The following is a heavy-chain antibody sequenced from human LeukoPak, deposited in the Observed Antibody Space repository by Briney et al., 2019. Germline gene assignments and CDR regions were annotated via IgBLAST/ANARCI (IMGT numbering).Heavy chain of an antibody. D-gene: IGHD5-12*01. Sequence: SETLSLTCNVSGESISSHYWSWTRQSPGKGLEWIGYITNSGTTKFNPSLKSRVTISRDTSKNQISLRLSSVTAADTAVYYCARSCRILDIVATIRARLGGNGFDIWGQGTMVTVSS. J-gene: IGHJ3*02. V-gene: IGHV4-59*11. CDR2: ITNSGTT. CDR3: ARSCRILDIVATIRARLGGNGFDI. CDR1: GESISSHY.